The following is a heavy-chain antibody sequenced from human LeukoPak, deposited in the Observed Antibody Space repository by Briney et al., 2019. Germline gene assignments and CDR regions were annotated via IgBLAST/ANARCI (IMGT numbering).Heavy chain of an antibody. CDR1: GYSFTSYW. CDR3: ARQAWEGTSGTTRDYYYGMGV. CDR2: IDPSDSYT. Sequence: GESLKISCKGSGYSFTSYWISWVREMPGKGLEWMARIDPSDSYTNYSPSFQGHVTISADKSISTAYLQWSSLKASDTAMYYCARQAWEGTSGTTRDYYYGMGVWGEGTTVTVSS. D-gene: IGHD1-1*01. V-gene: IGHV5-10-1*01. J-gene: IGHJ6*04.